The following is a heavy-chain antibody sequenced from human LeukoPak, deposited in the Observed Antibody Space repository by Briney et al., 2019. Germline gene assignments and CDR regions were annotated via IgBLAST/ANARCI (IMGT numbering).Heavy chain of an antibody. CDR2: IKQDGSEK. V-gene: IGHV3-7*01. CDR3: ARSLSTTVTTAFNI. CDR1: GFTFSSYW. J-gene: IGHJ3*02. Sequence: GGSLRLSCAASGFTFSSYWMSWVRQAPGKGLEWVANIKQDGSEKYYVDSVKGRFTISRDNAKNSLYLQMNSLRAEDTAVYYCARSLSTTVTTAFNIWGQGTMVTVSS. D-gene: IGHD4-17*01.